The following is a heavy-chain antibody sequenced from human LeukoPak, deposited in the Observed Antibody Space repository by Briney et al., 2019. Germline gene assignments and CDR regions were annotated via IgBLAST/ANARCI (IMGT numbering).Heavy chain of an antibody. CDR1: GFTVNSNY. Sequence: PGGSLRLSCAASGFTVNSNYMRWVRQAPGKGLEWVSYISSSGSTIYYADSVKGRFTISRDNSKNTLYLQMNSLRAEDTAVYYCAKMSSSTSMVTGGLDYWGQGTLVTVSS. J-gene: IGHJ4*02. V-gene: IGHV3-23*01. D-gene: IGHD5-18*01. CDR3: AKMSSSTSMVTGGLDY. CDR2: ISSSGSTI.